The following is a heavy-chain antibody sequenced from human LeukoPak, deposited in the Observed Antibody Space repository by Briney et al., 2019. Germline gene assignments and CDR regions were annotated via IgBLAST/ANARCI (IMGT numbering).Heavy chain of an antibody. Sequence: GGSLRLSCAASGFTFSSYWMSWVRQAPGKGLEWVAIIWYDGSNRFYADSVKGRFTISRDNPKSTLYLQMNSLRAEDTAVYFCASGLVGGSFDYWGQGTLVTVFS. V-gene: IGHV3-33*08. CDR3: ASGLVGGSFDY. CDR2: IWYDGSNR. J-gene: IGHJ4*02. D-gene: IGHD3-10*01. CDR1: GFTFSSYW.